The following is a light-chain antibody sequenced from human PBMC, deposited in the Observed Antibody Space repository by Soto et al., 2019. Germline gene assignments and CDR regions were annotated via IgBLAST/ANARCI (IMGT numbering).Light chain of an antibody. V-gene: IGKV1-12*02. Sequence: DIQMTQSPSSVSASVGDRVTITCRASQGISRWLAWYQQKPGKAPELLIYAASRWHSGVPSRFSGSESGTDCTLTINSLEPEDFATYYFQQADSFPFTFGPGTKVDIK. CDR2: AAS. J-gene: IGKJ3*01. CDR1: QGISRW. CDR3: QQADSFPFT.